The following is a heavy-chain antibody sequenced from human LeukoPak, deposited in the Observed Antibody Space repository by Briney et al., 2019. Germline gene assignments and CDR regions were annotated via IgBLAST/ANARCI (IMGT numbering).Heavy chain of an antibody. CDR1: GGSISSANNY. Sequence: PSETLSLTCTVSGGSISSANNYWTWIRQPAGKGLEWIGRIYNSGSTNYNPSLRSRVTISIDTSKNQFSLKLSSVTAADTAVYYCANSRQLVIHYWGQGTLVTVSS. J-gene: IGHJ4*02. D-gene: IGHD6-13*01. V-gene: IGHV4-61*10. CDR3: ANSRQLVIHY. CDR2: IYNSGST.